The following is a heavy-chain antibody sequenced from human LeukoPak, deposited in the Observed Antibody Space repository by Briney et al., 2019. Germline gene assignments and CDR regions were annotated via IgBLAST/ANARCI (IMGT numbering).Heavy chain of an antibody. D-gene: IGHD1-26*01. V-gene: IGHV3-23*01. J-gene: IGHJ3*02. CDR3: AKDKGGSYYGAFDI. CDR1: GFTFSSYV. CDR2: ISGSGGST. Sequence: PGGSLRLSCAASGFTFSSYVMSWVRQAPGKGLEWVSAISGSGGSTYYADSVKGRFTIFRDNSKNTLYLQMNSLRAEDTAVYYCAKDKGGSYYGAFDIWGQGTMVTVSS.